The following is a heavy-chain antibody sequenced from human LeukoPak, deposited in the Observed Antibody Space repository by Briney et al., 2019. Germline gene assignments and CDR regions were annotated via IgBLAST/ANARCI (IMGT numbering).Heavy chain of an antibody. Sequence: GGSLRLSCAASGFTFSNYGMHWVRQAPGKGLEWVAVIWFDGTNKYYADSVRGRFTISRDNSKNTLYLQMCSLRAEDTAVYYCASAGGVAAHLDYWGEGTLVTVSS. CDR1: GFTFSNYG. CDR3: ASAGGVAAHLDY. V-gene: IGHV3-33*01. J-gene: IGHJ4*02. CDR2: IWFDGTNK. D-gene: IGHD3-16*01.